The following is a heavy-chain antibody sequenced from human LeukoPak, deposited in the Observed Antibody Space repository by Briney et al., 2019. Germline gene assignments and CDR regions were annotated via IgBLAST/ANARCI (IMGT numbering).Heavy chain of an antibody. V-gene: IGHV3-30-3*01. J-gene: IGHJ5*02. CDR1: GFSSSSYA. CDR3: ARGEYQPVGWFDP. D-gene: IGHD2-2*01. CDR2: ISYDGSNK. Sequence: GGSLRLSCAASGFSSSSYAMHWVRQAPGKGLEWVAVISYDGSNKYYADSVKGRFTISRDNSKNTLYLQVNSLRAEDTAVYYCARGEYQPVGWFDPWGQGTLVTVSS.